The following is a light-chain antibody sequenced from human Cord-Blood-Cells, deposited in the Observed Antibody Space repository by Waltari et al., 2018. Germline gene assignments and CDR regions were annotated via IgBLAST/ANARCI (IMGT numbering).Light chain of an antibody. Sequence: QSALTQPPSASGSPGQSVTISCTGTSSDVGRYNYVSWYQQHPAKAPKLMIYEVSKRPSGVPDRFSGSKSGNTASLTVSGLQAEDEADYYCSSYAGNNTHVVFGGGTKLTVL. CDR3: SSYAGNNTHVV. CDR2: EVS. CDR1: SSDVGRYNY. V-gene: IGLV2-8*01. J-gene: IGLJ2*01.